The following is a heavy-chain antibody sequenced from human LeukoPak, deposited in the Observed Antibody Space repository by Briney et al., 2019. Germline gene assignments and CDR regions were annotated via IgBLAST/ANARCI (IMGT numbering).Heavy chain of an antibody. Sequence: VASVKVSCKASGYTFTGYYMHWVRQAPGQGLEWMGWVNPNSGGTNYAQKFQGWVTMTRDTSISTAYMELSRLRSDDTAVYYCARGVAGTAYYFDYWGQGTLVTVSS. D-gene: IGHD6-19*01. J-gene: IGHJ4*02. V-gene: IGHV1-2*04. CDR3: ARGVAGTAYYFDY. CDR2: VNPNSGGT. CDR1: GYTFTGYY.